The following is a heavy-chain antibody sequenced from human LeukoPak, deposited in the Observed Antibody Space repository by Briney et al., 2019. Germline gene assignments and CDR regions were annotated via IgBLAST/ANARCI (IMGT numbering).Heavy chain of an antibody. J-gene: IGHJ4*02. CDR3: ARGEAYYDFWSGYYLFDY. CDR2: ISSSSYI. V-gene: IGHV3-21*01. D-gene: IGHD3-3*01. CDR1: GFTFSSYS. Sequence: AGGSLRLSCAASGFTFSSYSMNWVRQAPGKGLEWVSSISSSSYIYYADSVKGRFTISRDNAKNSLYLQMNSLRAEDTAVYYCARGEAYYDFWSGYYLFDYWGQGTLVTVSS.